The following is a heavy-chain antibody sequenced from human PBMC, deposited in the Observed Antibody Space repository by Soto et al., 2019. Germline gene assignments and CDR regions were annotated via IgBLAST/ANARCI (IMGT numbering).Heavy chain of an antibody. CDR3: ASLGYCGGGSCYSQGGY. V-gene: IGHV3-21*01. J-gene: IGHJ4*02. CDR2: ISRSSNFI. D-gene: IGHD2-15*01. Sequence: GGSLSLSCAASGFTFSSYSMNWVRQAPGKGLEWVSSISRSSNFIYYADSVKGRFTISRDNAKNSLYLQMNSLRAEDTAVYYCASLGYCGGGSCYSQGGYWGQET. CDR1: GFTFSSYS.